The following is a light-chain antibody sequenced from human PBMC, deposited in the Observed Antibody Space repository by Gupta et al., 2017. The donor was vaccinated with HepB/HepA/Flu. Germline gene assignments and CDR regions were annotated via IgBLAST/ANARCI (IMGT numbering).Light chain of an antibody. V-gene: IGKV1-17*01. CDR1: QGIRND. Sequence: QITPSQSALSASVGDRVTITCRGSQGIRNDLGWYEQKPGKSPKRLIYAASSLQSGVPVRFSGSGSGTEFTLTISSLQPEDFAIYYCLQHNSFPFTFGQGTKLEIK. J-gene: IGKJ5*01. CDR2: AAS. CDR3: LQHNSFPFT.